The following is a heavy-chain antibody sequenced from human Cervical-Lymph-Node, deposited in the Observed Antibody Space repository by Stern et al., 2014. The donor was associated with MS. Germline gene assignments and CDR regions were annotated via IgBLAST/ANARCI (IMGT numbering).Heavy chain of an antibody. CDR3: ALSSETSDRWYSLGYDL. V-gene: IGHV1-69*01. J-gene: IGHJ5*02. D-gene: IGHD6-13*01. Sequence: QVQLVQSGAEVTKPASSVTVSCKASGVTFSTFPSSWVRQAPGQGLEWMGGIFPVFGTPTYAQEFRGRVTITADVSTSTGYMELSSLRSDDTAVYYCALSSETSDRWYSLGYDLWGQGTLVTVSS. CDR1: GVTFSTFP. CDR2: IFPVFGTP.